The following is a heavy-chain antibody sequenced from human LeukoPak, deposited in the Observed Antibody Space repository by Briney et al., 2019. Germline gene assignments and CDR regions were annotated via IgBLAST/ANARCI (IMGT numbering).Heavy chain of an antibody. CDR2: MNPNSGNT. J-gene: IGHJ6*03. V-gene: IGHV1-8*01. Sequence: ASVKVSCKASGYTFTSYDINWVRQATGQGLEWMGWMNPNSGNTGYAQKFQGRVTMTRNTSISTAYMELSSLRSEDTAVYYCARGLRRIYGGNSLYYYYMDVWGKGTTVTVSS. D-gene: IGHD4-23*01. CDR3: ARGLRRIYGGNSLYYYYMDV. CDR1: GYTFTSYD.